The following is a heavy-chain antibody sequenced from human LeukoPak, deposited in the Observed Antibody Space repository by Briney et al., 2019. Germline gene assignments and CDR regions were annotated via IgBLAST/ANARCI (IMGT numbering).Heavy chain of an antibody. CDR1: GFTFDDYA. J-gene: IGHJ4*02. Sequence: PGRPLRLSCAASGFTFDDYAMHWVRQAPGKGLEWVSGISWNSGSIGYADSVKGRFTISRDNAKNSLYLQMNSLRAEDTALYYCAKDREYSSSSSLDYWGQGTLVTVSS. CDR3: AKDREYSSSSSLDY. V-gene: IGHV3-9*01. D-gene: IGHD6-6*01. CDR2: ISWNSGSI.